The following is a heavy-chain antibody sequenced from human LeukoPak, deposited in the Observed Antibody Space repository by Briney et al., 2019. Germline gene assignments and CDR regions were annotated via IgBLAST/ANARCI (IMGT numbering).Heavy chain of an antibody. CDR1: EFTVSSNN. J-gene: IGHJ4*02. V-gene: IGHV3-53*01. D-gene: IGHD1-14*01. CDR3: ASTGNYYFHY. CDR2: IYSGGST. Sequence: PGGPLSPSCAAFEFTVSSNNRNWARKAPGKGLEWVSVIYSGGSTYYADSVKGRFTISRDNSKNTLYLQMNSLRAEDTAVYYCASTGNYYFHYWGQGTLVTVSS.